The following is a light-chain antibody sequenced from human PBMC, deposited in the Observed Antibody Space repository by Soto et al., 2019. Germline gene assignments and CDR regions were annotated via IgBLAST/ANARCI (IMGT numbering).Light chain of an antibody. Sequence: QSALTQPPSAPGSPGQSVTISCTGTSSDFGGDKYVSWYQQHPGKAPRLMIYEVTERPSGVPDRFSGSKSGNTASLTVSGLQAEDEADYYCTSYGGVNNGVFGGGTKLTVL. CDR2: EVT. CDR1: SSDFGGDKY. CDR3: TSYGGVNNGV. V-gene: IGLV2-8*01. J-gene: IGLJ3*02.